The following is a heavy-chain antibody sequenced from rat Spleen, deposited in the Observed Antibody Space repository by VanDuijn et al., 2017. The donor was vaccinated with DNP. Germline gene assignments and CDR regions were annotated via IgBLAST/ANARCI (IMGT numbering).Heavy chain of an antibody. CDR3: AIQLGVFDY. V-gene: IGHV3-3*01. Sequence: EVQLQESGPGLVESSQSLSLTCSVTGYSITSGFRWTWIRKFPGNKLDWMGYINSEGSTDYNPSLKSRVPITRDKSKNQFFLQINSLTAEDTAPFYCAIQLGVFDYWGRGVMVSVSS. CDR2: INSEGST. J-gene: IGHJ2*01. D-gene: IGHD3-8*01. CDR1: GYSITSGFR.